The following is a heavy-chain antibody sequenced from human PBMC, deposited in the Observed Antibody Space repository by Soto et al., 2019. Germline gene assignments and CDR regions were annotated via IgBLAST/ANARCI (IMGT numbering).Heavy chain of an antibody. Sequence: QVQLVESGGGVVQPGRSLRLSCAASGFTFSSYAMHWVRQAPGKGLEWVAVISYDGSDKYYADSVKGRFTISRDNSKNTLNLQMNSLRAEDTAVYYCAKALGELSTESYDYWGQGTLITVSS. CDR2: ISYDGSDK. CDR1: GFTFSSYA. CDR3: AKALGELSTESYDY. D-gene: IGHD3-16*02. V-gene: IGHV3-30*18. J-gene: IGHJ4*02.